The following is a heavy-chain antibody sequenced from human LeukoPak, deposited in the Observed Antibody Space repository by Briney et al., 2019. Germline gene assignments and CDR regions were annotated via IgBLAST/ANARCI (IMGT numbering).Heavy chain of an antibody. CDR3: ATLWFGELLFDC. J-gene: IGHJ4*02. CDR1: GGSFSGYC. V-gene: IGHV4-34*01. CDR2: IYYSGST. Sequence: SETLSLTCAVYGGSFSGYCWSWIRQPPGKGLEWIGSIYYSGSTYYNPSLKSRVTISVDTSKNQFSLKLSSVTAADTAVYYCATLWFGELLFDCWGQGTLVTVSS. D-gene: IGHD3-10*01.